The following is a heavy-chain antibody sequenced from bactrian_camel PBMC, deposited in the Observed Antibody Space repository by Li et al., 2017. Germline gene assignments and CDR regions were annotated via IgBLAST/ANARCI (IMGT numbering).Heavy chain of an antibody. V-gene: IGHV3S55*01. J-gene: IGHJ4*01. CDR1: GYDDPDTRYC. Sequence: HVQLVESGGGSVQAGGSLRLSCFASGYDDPDTRYCMGWFRQAPGKEREGVAGIDSFGRTTYAPSVKGRFTISQDSARNTVYLQMNNLQPEDTVTYFCAEGRGSRGEHCYSLNYWGQGTQVTVS. D-gene: IGHD6*01. CDR2: IDSFGRT. CDR3: AEGRGSRGEHCYSLNY.